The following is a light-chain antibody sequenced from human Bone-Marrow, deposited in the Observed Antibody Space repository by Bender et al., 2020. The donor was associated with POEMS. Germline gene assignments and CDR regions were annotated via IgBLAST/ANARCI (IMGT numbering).Light chain of an antibody. CDR2: DVS. V-gene: IGLV2-14*02. CDR3: SSYTSGTSLGV. CDR1: NSDVGSFRL. Sequence: QSALTQPASVSGSPGQSITISCTGMNSDVGSFRLVSWFQQHPGKAPKLIMYDVSSRPSGISFRFSGSKSGNTASLTISGLQPEDEADYYCSSYTSGTSLGVFGTGTTVTVL. J-gene: IGLJ1*01.